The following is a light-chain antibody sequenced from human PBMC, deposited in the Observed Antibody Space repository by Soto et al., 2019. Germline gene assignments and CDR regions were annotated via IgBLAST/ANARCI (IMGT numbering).Light chain of an antibody. CDR3: QQYNSYSPWT. CDR1: QSISSW. J-gene: IGKJ1*01. Sequence: IQVTHSPSTLSASIEDMVTITLRASQSISSWLAWYQQKPGKAPKLLIYDASSLESGVPSRFSGSGSGTEFTLTISSLQPDDFATYYCQQYNSYSPWTFGQGTKVDIK. V-gene: IGKV1-5*01. CDR2: DAS.